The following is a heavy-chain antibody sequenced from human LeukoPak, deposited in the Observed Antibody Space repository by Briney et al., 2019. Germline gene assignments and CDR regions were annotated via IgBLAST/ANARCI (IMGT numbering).Heavy chain of an antibody. CDR3: ARGRPYCSGGSCSDSLDY. Sequence: GRSLRLSCAASGFTFDDYAMHWVRQAPGKGLEWVSSISSSSSYIYYADSVKGRFTISRDNAKNSLYLQMSSLRAEDTAVYYCARGRPYCSGGSCSDSLDYWGQGTLVTVSS. CDR1: GFTFDDYA. J-gene: IGHJ4*02. CDR2: ISSSSSYI. V-gene: IGHV3-21*01. D-gene: IGHD2-15*01.